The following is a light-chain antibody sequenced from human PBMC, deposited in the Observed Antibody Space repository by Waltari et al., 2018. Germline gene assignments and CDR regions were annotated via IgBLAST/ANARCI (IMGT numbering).Light chain of an antibody. V-gene: IGKV3-11*01. Sequence: EILLTQSPATLSLSPGERATLSCRASQNVNNYLAWYQQKPGQAPRLLIYDASNRAAGIPARFSGSGSGTDFTLTISSLEPEDFAVYYCQQRTNWLTFGGGTKVEIK. CDR2: DAS. CDR3: QQRTNWLT. J-gene: IGKJ4*01. CDR1: QNVNNY.